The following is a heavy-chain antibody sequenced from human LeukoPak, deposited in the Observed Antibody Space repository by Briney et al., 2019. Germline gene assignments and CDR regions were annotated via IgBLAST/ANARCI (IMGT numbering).Heavy chain of an antibody. V-gene: IGHV4-4*07. CDR1: GGSISSYY. J-gene: IGHJ4*02. CDR3: ARVYLGGDGYNFFDY. D-gene: IGHD5-24*01. Sequence: PSETLSLTCTVSGGSISSYYWSWIRQPAGKGLEWIGRTYTSGSTNYNPSLKSRVTMSVDTSKNQFSLKLSSVTAADTAVYYCARVYLGGDGYNFFDYWGQGTLVTVSS. CDR2: TYTSGST.